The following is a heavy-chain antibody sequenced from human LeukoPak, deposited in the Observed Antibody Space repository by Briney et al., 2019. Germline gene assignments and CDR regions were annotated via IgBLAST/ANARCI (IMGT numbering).Heavy chain of an antibody. CDR1: GGSFSGYY. V-gene: IGHV4-34*01. D-gene: IGHD3-16*02. J-gene: IGHJ4*02. Sequence: SETLSLTCAVYGGSFSGYYWSWIRQPPGKGLEWIGEINHSGSTNYNPSLKSRVTISVDMSKNQFSLKLSSVTASDTAVYYCARVVYDYVWGSYRPYYFDYWGQGTLVTVSS. CDR3: ARVVYDYVWGSYRPYYFDY. CDR2: INHSGST.